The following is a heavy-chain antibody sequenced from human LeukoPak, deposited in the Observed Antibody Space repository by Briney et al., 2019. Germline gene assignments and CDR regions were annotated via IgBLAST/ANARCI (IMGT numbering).Heavy chain of an antibody. CDR3: ASQLERSSVDY. J-gene: IGHJ4*02. CDR2: IGGSGGST. V-gene: IGHV3-23*01. CDR1: GFTFSTYA. Sequence: PGGSLRLSCAASGFTFSTYAMSWVRQAPGKGLEWVSAIGGSGGSTYYADSVKGRFTISRDNSKNTLYLQMNSLRAEDTAVYYCASQLERSSVDYWGQGTLVTVSS. D-gene: IGHD1-1*01.